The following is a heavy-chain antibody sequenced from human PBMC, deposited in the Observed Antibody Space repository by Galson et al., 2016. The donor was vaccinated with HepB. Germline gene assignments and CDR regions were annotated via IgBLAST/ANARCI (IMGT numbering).Heavy chain of an antibody. J-gene: IGHJ4*02. V-gene: IGHV4-30-4*01. CDR2: IYYNGYI. CDR1: GASISSGDYY. CDR3: ARNYGYSFGSGADY. D-gene: IGHD5-18*01. Sequence: TLSLTCTVSGASISSGDYYFNWIRQPPGKGLEWIGYIYYNGYIHYTPSLRSRATISVDTSKNQFSLKLRSVTAADTAVYYCARNYGYSFGSGADYWGQGTPVTVSS.